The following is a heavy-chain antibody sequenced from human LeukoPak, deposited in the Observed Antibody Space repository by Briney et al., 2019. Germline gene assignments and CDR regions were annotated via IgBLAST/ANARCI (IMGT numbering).Heavy chain of an antibody. CDR1: GGTFSSYA. J-gene: IGHJ4*02. V-gene: IGHV1-69*05. CDR2: IIPIFGTA. Sequence: ASVKVSCKASGGTFSSYAISWVRQAPGQGLEWMGGIIPIFGTANYAQKFQGRVTITTDESTSTAYMELSSLRSEDTAVYYCARVLRDGYNPYYFDYWGQGTLVTVSS. D-gene: IGHD5-24*01. CDR3: ARVLRDGYNPYYFDY.